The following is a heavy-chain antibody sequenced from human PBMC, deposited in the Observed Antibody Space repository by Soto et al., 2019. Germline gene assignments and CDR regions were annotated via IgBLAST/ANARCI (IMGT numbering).Heavy chain of an antibody. CDR2: ISYDGSNK. J-gene: IGHJ4*02. D-gene: IGHD3-22*01. CDR3: ARDVGLFGSPTYYYDSSGSGDFDY. V-gene: IGHV3-30-3*01. Sequence: QVQLVESGGGVVQPGRSLRLSCAASGFTFSSYAMHWVRQAPGKGLEWVAVISYDGSNKYYADSVKGRFTISRDNSKNTLYLQMNSLRAEDTAVYYCARDVGLFGSPTYYYDSSGSGDFDYWCQGTLVTVSS. CDR1: GFTFSSYA.